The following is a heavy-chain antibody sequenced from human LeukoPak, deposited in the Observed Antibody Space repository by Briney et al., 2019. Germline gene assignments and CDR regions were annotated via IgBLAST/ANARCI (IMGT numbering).Heavy chain of an antibody. CDR3: ARLWGSGFSY. CDR1: GGSISSSSYY. Sequence: SETLSLTCTVSGGSISSSSYYWGWIRQPPGKGLEWIGEINHSGSTNYNPSLKSRVTISVDTSKNQFSLKLSSVTAADTAVYYCARLWGSGFSYWGQGTLVTVSS. V-gene: IGHV4-39*07. CDR2: INHSGST. J-gene: IGHJ4*02. D-gene: IGHD3-10*01.